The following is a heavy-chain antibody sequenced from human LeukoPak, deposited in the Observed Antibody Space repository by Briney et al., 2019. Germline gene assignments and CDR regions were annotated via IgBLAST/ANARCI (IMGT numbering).Heavy chain of an antibody. CDR1: GFTFSTYW. V-gene: IGHV3-74*01. D-gene: IGHD2-15*01. Sequence: GGSLRLSCAASGFTFSTYWMHWVRHVPGKGLVWVSRISNDGSTTNYADSVKGRFTISRDNAKNTLYLQMNSLRAEDTAVYYCARGNKWSFDYWGQGTLVTVSS. J-gene: IGHJ4*02. CDR3: ARGNKWSFDY. CDR2: ISNDGSTT.